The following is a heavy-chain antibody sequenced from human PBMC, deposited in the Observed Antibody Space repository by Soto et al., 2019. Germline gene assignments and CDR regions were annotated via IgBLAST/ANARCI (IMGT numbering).Heavy chain of an antibody. CDR2: VSGSGGST. CDR3: AKGSRGWDYGDYVD. V-gene: IGHV3-23*01. J-gene: IGHJ4*02. CDR1: GFTFSSYA. D-gene: IGHD4-17*01. Sequence: GGSLRLSCAASGFTFSSYAMSWVRQAPGKGLQWVSSVSGSGGSTYYADSVKGRFTISRDNSKNTLYLQMISLRAEDTAIYYCAKGSRGWDYGDYVDWGQGTPVTVSS.